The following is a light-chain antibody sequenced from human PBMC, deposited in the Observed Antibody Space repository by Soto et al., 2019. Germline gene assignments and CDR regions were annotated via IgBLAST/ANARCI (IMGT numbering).Light chain of an antibody. CDR2: WGS. CDR3: TQSGHSPMP. V-gene: IGKV2-28*01. CDR1: QSLLNSDGYNS. J-gene: IGKJ1*01. Sequence: VVTSTQLSLPVNAGASASCSCRFRQSLLNSDGYNSLDWYLQKPGQSPQLLIYWGSTRASGVPDRFSGSGSGTDFTLTISRVEAEDVRFYYCTQSGHSPMPFGQGTKVDIK.